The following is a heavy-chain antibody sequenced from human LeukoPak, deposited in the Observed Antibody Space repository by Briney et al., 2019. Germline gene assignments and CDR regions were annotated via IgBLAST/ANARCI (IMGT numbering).Heavy chain of an antibody. CDR3: ARVGLGALGY. J-gene: IGHJ4*02. Sequence: SETLSLTCTVSGGSISSSSYFWSWIRQPPGKGLEWIATIYYSGSTYYSPSLKSRVTMSVDTSKNQFSLKLTSVTAADTAVYYCARVGLGALGYWGQGTLVTVSS. CDR2: IYYSGST. V-gene: IGHV4-39*07. CDR1: GGSISSSSYF. D-gene: IGHD1-26*01.